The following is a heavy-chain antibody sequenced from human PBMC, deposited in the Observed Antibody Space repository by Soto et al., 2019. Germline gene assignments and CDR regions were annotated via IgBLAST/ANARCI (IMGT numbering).Heavy chain of an antibody. V-gene: IGHV4-4*02. D-gene: IGHD6-19*01. Sequence: QVYLQESDPGLVKPSGTLSLTCAVSGASVSTPYWWTWVRQPPGKDLEWIGDVYHTGGNNYNPSLMSRVTISLDKSKNQFSLDMISVTAADTAIYYCAYSTGWYRLDVWGQGTMVIVSS. CDR3: AYSTGWYRLDV. J-gene: IGHJ3*01. CDR1: GASVSTPYW. CDR2: VYHTGGN.